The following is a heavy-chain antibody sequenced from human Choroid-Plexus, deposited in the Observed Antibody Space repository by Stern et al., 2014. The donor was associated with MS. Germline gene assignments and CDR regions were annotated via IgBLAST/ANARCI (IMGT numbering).Heavy chain of an antibody. J-gene: IGHJ5*02. V-gene: IGHV3-30*18. D-gene: IGHD2/OR15-2a*01. CDR1: GFTFGSCA. CDR2: VSYDGSNK. CDR3: AKDRQYLTYFFDH. Sequence: VQLVESGGGVVQPGRPLRLSCVASGFTFGSCAMHWVRQAPRKGLAWVAGVSYDGSNKYYADSVKGRFTISRDNSQNTLYMQMSSLRPEDTAVYYCAKDRQYLTYFFDHWGQGSLVTVSS.